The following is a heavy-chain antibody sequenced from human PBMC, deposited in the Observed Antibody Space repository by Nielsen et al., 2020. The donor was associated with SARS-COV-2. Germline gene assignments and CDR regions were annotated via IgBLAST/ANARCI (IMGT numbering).Heavy chain of an antibody. CDR3: ARVTYSYGPYYFDY. D-gene: IGHD5-18*01. J-gene: IGHJ4*02. Sequence: GGSLRLSCAASGFTFSSYWMSWVRQAPGKGLEWVANIKQDGSEKYYVDSVKGRFTISRDNAKNSLYLQMNSLRAEDTAVYYCARVTYSYGPYYFDYWGQGTLVTVSS. CDR2: IKQDGSEK. V-gene: IGHV3-7*03. CDR1: GFTFSSYW.